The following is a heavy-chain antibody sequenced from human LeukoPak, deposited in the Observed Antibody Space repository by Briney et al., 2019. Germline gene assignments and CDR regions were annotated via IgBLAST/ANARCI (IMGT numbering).Heavy chain of an antibody. CDR3: AKDRYYDSSGSAFDI. J-gene: IGHJ3*02. V-gene: IGHV3-9*01. D-gene: IGHD3-22*01. Sequence: GGSLRLSCAASGFTFDDYAMHWVRQAPGKGLEWVSGISWNSGSIGYADSVKGRFTISRDNVKNSLYLQMNSLRAEDTALYYCAKDRYYDSSGSAFDIWGQGTMVTVSS. CDR2: ISWNSGSI. CDR1: GFTFDDYA.